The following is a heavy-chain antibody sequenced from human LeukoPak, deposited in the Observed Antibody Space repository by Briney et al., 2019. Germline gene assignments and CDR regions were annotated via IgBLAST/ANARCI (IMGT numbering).Heavy chain of an antibody. CDR1: GFTFSSYE. CDR3: AKDRLRFGESGAFDI. CDR2: ISSSGSTI. D-gene: IGHD3-10*01. J-gene: IGHJ3*02. Sequence: GGSLRLSCAASGFTFSSYEMNWVRQAPGKGLEWVSYISSSGSTIYYADSVKGRFTISRDNSKNTLYLQMNSLRAEDTAVYYCAKDRLRFGESGAFDIWGQGTMVTVSS. V-gene: IGHV3-48*03.